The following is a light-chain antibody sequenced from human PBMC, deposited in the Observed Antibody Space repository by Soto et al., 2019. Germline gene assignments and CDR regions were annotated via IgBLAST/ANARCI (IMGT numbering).Light chain of an antibody. CDR2: APS. V-gene: IGKV1-6*01. J-gene: IGKJ1*01. Sequence: AIQMTQSPSSLSASVGDRVTITCRASQGIRNDLGWYQQKPGKAPKLLIYAPSRLQSGGPSRFSGSGSGTDFTLTINSLLYEGFATYYCLQDYNYPWTFGQGTKVEIK. CDR3: LQDYNYPWT. CDR1: QGIRND.